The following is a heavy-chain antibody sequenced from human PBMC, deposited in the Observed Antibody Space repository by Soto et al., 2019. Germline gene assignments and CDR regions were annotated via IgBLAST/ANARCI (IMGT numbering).Heavy chain of an antibody. V-gene: IGHV1-46*01. Sequence: VAEQEPCKSAGYTFASYYIRCVPQAPGQGLEVMVIINPSGGSTSYAQNFQGRVTMTRNSFTSTAYMELSSLRSEDTGVYYCARGNYYGSGSDYRTGTYYYCMDVWGQGTMVTVSS. CDR2: INPSGGST. CDR3: ARGNYYGSGSDYRTGTYYYCMDV. J-gene: IGHJ6*02. CDR1: GYTFASYY. D-gene: IGHD3-10*01.